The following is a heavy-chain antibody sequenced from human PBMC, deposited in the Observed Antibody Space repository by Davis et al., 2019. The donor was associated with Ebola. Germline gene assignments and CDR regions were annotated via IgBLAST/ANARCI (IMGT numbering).Heavy chain of an antibody. CDR1: GGSISSGGYY. J-gene: IGHJ3*02. CDR2: INHSGST. V-gene: IGHV4-39*07. D-gene: IGHD2-15*01. Sequence: SETLSLTCTVSGGSISSGGYYCSWIRQPPGKGLEWIGEINHSGSTNYNPSLKSRVTISVDTSKNQFSLKLSSVTAADTAVYYCARVLGAFDIWGQGTMVTVSS. CDR3: ARVLGAFDI.